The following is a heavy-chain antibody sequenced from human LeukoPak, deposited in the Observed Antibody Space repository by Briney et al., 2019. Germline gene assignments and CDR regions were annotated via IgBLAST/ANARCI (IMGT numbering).Heavy chain of an antibody. J-gene: IGHJ4*02. CDR3: ARDRDYYDSSGYHDY. CDR1: GFTFSSYG. CDR2: IWYDGSNK. Sequence: GGSLGLSCAASGFTFSSYGMHWVRQAPGKGLEWVAVIWYDGSNKYYADSVKGRFTISRDNSKNTLYLQMNSLRAEDTAVYYCARDRDYYDSSGYHDYWGQGTLVTVSS. D-gene: IGHD3-22*01. V-gene: IGHV3-33*01.